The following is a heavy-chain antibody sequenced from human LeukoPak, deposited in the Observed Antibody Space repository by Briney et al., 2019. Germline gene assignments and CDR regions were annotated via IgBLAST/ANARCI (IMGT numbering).Heavy chain of an antibody. J-gene: IGHJ4*02. CDR3: ARGAEGIAASDSKFDY. CDR1: GFTFSRNS. V-gene: IGHV3-21*01. D-gene: IGHD6-13*01. CDR2: ISTSSSYI. Sequence: PGGSLRLSCAASGFTFSRNSMNWVRQAPGKGLEWVSSISTSSSYIDYADSVKGRFTISGDNAKNSLFLQMNSLRAEDTAVYYCARGAEGIAASDSKFDYWGQGTLVTVSS.